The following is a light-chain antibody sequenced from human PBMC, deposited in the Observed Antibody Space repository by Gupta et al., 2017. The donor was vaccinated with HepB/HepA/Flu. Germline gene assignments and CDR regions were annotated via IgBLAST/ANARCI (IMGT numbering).Light chain of an antibody. CDR3: QQSNLYPLT. J-gene: IGKJ4*01. CDR2: GDS. CDR1: HGIGRR. V-gene: IGKV1-12*01. Sequence: IRMTQSPSSVSAFVGDRVTIGCRASHGIGRRLDWFQQKPGMAPKLLVSGDSNLKRGVSPNFNGSGSGTXFTLTIXTLQPEDSATYYCQQSNLYPLTFGXGTRVEIK.